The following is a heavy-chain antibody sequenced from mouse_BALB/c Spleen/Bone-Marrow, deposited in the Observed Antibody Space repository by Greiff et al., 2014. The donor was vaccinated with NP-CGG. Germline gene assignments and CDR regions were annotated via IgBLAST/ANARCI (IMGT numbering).Heavy chain of an antibody. D-gene: IGHD2-14*01. CDR3: ASGYDGGSFAY. V-gene: IGHV3-6*02. CDR1: GYSITSGYY. Sequence: VQLQQSGPGLVKPSQSLSLTCSVTGYSITSGYYWNWIRQFPGNKLEWMGYISYDGSSNYNPSLKNRISITRDTSKNQFFLKLSSVTTEDTASYYCASGYDGGSFAYWGQGTLVTVSA. CDR2: ISYDGSS. J-gene: IGHJ3*01.